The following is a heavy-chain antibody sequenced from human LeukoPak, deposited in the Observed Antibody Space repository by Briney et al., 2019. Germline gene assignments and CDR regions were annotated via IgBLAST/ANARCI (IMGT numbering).Heavy chain of an antibody. D-gene: IGHD2/OR15-2a*01. CDR2: IYYSGST. V-gene: IGHV4-59*12. Sequence: SETLSLTCTVSGGSISSYYWSWIRQPPGKGLEWIGYIYYSGSTNYNPSLKSRVTISVDTSKNQFSLKLSSVTAADTAVYYCARKNLPYYYYMDVWGKGTTVTVSS. J-gene: IGHJ6*03. CDR3: ARKNLPYYYYMDV. CDR1: GGSISSYY.